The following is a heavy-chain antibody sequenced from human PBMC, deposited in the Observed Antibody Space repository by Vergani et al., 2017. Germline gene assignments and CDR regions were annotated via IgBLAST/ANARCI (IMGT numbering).Heavy chain of an antibody. J-gene: IGHJ4*02. Sequence: EVRLVESGGGLVQPGGSLRLSCAASGFTFSDHYMDWVRQAPGEGLEWVGRIRKSANSYTTEYAASVKGRFTISRDDSKNSLYLQMNSLKTEDTAVYYCSRLGETRSFDYWGQGTLVTVSS. D-gene: IGHD3-16*01. CDR1: GFTFSDHY. CDR2: IRKSANSYTT. V-gene: IGHV3-72*01. CDR3: SRLGETRSFDY.